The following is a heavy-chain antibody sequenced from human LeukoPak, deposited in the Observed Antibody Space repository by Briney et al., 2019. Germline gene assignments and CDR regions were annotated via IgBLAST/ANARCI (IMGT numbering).Heavy chain of an antibody. CDR3: ARALQVVVAANFDY. CDR1: GFTFSSYA. Sequence: PGRSLRLSCAASGFTFSSYAMHWVRQAPGKGLEWVAVISYDGSNKYYADSVKGRFTISRDNSKNTLYLQMNSLRAEDTAVYYCARALQVVVAANFDYWGQGTLVTVSS. J-gene: IGHJ4*02. V-gene: IGHV3-30-3*01. D-gene: IGHD2-15*01. CDR2: ISYDGSNK.